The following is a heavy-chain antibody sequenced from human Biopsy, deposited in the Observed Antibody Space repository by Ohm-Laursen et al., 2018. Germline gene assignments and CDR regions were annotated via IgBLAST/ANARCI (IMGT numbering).Heavy chain of an antibody. D-gene: IGHD6-13*01. CDR1: GFSLSARGMR. V-gene: IGHV2-70*04. J-gene: IGHJ6*02. CDR3: ARTPILIVSAGLVYRHRRHLQGMDV. Sequence: TQTLTLLCSFSGFSLSARGMRVSWIRQAPGKALEGLVRVDWDEYKAYTAYLQTKLSISKDTSNDQVVLTVDNVDPADTATYYCARTPILIVSAGLVYRHRRHLQGMDVWGQGIAVTVS. CDR2: VDWDEYK.